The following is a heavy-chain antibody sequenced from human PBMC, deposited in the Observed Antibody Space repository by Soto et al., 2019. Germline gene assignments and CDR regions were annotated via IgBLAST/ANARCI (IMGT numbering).Heavy chain of an antibody. Sequence: PGGSLRLSCAASGFTFSSYAMSWVRQAPGKGLEWVSAISGSGGSTYYADSVKGRFTISRDNSKNTLYLQMNSLRAEDTAVYYCAKDRTSSSLPYYFDYWGQGTLVTVSS. CDR1: GFTFSSYA. V-gene: IGHV3-23*01. J-gene: IGHJ4*02. D-gene: IGHD6-6*01. CDR3: AKDRTSSSLPYYFDY. CDR2: ISGSGGST.